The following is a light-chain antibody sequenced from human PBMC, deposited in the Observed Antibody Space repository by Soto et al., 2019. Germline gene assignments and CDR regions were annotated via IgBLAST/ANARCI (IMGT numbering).Light chain of an antibody. Sequence: QSVLTQPRSVSGTLGKSGTLSCTGTRSDVGGYDFVSWYQQHPGKAPKLIIYDVTKRPSGVPDRFSGSKSGNSASLTISGLQAEDEADYYCSSYAGSYILGVFGGGTKLTVL. CDR1: RSDVGGYDF. CDR2: DVT. CDR3: SSYAGSYILGV. V-gene: IGLV2-11*01. J-gene: IGLJ3*02.